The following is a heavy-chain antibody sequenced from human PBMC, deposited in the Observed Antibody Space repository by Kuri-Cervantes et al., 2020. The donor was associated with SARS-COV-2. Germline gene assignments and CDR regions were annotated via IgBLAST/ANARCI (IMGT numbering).Heavy chain of an antibody. CDR3: AGIQWLTPDYYYYGMDV. V-gene: IGHV4-34*01. CDR2: INHSGST. D-gene: IGHD6-19*01. CDR1: GGSFSGYY. Sequence: GSLRLSCAVYGGSFSGYYWSWIRQPPGKGLEWIGEINHSGSTKYNPSLKSRVTISVDTSKNQFSLKLSSVTAADTAVYYCAGIQWLTPDYYYYGMDVWGQGTTVTVSS. J-gene: IGHJ6*02.